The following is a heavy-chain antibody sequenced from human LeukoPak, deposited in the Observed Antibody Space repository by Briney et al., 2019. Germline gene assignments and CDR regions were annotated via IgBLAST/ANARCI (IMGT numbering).Heavy chain of an antibody. CDR3: ARVRGHSLYCSSTSCSRDDYIEDY. J-gene: IGHJ4*02. CDR2: ISAYNGNT. Sequence: GASVKVSCKASGYTFTSYGISWVRQAPGQGLEWMGWISAYNGNTNYAQKLQGRVTMTTDTSTSTAYMELRSLRSDDMAVYYCARVRGHSLYCSSTSCSRDDYIEDYWGQGTLVTVSS. CDR1: GYTFTSYG. V-gene: IGHV1-18*03. D-gene: IGHD2-2*01.